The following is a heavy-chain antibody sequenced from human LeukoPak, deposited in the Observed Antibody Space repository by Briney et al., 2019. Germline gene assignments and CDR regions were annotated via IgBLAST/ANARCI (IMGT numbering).Heavy chain of an antibody. D-gene: IGHD3-22*01. CDR2: ISAYNGNT. J-gene: IGHJ5*02. CDR3: ARDLRQGGYYYNWFDP. V-gene: IGHV1-18*01. CDR1: GYTFTSYG. Sequence: GASVKVSCKASGYTFTSYGISWVRQAPGQGLEWMGWISAYNGNTNYAQKLQGRVTMTTDTSTSTAYMELRSLRSDDTAVYYCARDLRQGGYYYNWFDPWGQGTLVTVSS.